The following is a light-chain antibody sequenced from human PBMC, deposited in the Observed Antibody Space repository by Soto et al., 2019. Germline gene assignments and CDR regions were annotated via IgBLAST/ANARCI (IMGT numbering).Light chain of an antibody. CDR2: GAS. CDR1: QTVSSGF. CDR3: HQYYSSPTT. V-gene: IGKV3-20*01. J-gene: IGKJ4*01. Sequence: EIVLTQSPGTLSVSPGERATVSCRASQTVSSGFLAWDQQKVGQAPRLLIYGASTRSTGIPERFSGSGSGTDFTLTIDILEPEDFAVYYCHQYYSSPTTFGGGPKVEIK.